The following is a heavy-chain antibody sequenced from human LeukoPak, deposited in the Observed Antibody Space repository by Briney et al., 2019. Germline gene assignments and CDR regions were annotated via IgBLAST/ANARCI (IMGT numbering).Heavy chain of an antibody. CDR1: GYTFTSYG. Sequence: ASVKVSCKASGYTFTSYGISWVRQAPGQGLEWMGWISAYNGNTNYAQKLQGRVTMTTDTSTSTAYMELRSLRSDDTAVYYCARQDQYCSSTSCYFELTAYWGQGTLVTVSS. D-gene: IGHD2-2*01. V-gene: IGHV1-18*01. CDR3: ARQDQYCSSTSCYFELTAY. CDR2: ISAYNGNT. J-gene: IGHJ4*02.